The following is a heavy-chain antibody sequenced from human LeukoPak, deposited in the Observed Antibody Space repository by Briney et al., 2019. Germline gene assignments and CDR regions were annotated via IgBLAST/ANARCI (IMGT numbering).Heavy chain of an antibody. Sequence: ASVKVSCKASGGTFSSYAISWVRQAPGQGLEWMGGIIPIFGTANYAQKFQGRVTITTDESTSTAYMELSSLRSEDTAVYYCAGGGCSSTSCRQNWFDPWGQGTLVTVSS. CDR2: IIPIFGTA. J-gene: IGHJ5*02. CDR3: AGGGCSSTSCRQNWFDP. V-gene: IGHV1-69*05. CDR1: GGTFSSYA. D-gene: IGHD2-2*01.